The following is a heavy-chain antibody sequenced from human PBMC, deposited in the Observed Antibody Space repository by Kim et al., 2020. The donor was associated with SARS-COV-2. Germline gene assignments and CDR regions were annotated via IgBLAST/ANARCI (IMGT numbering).Heavy chain of an antibody. V-gene: IGHV3-30*04. J-gene: IGHJ6*02. Sequence: GGSLRLSCAASGFTFSSYAMHWVRQAPGKGLEWVAVISYDGSNKYYADSVKGRFTISRDNSKNTLYLQMNSLRAEDTAVYYCARGQLQYYYYYYGMDVWGQGTTVTVSS. CDR1: GFTFSSYA. CDR3: ARGQLQYYYYYYGMDV. D-gene: IGHD6-6*01. CDR2: ISYDGSNK.